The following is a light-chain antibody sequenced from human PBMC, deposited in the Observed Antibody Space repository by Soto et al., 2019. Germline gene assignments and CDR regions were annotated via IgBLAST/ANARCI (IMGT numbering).Light chain of an antibody. CDR2: GAS. CDR3: LQYDGGPYT. CDR1: QSVSTN. V-gene: IGKV3-15*01. J-gene: IGKJ2*01. Sequence: VMTQSPAILSLSPGERATLSCRASQSVSTNVAWYQQIPGQTPRLLIYGASTRATGIPVRFSGSGSGTEFTLTISSLQSEDFAVYYCLQYDGGPYTFGQGTKVEI.